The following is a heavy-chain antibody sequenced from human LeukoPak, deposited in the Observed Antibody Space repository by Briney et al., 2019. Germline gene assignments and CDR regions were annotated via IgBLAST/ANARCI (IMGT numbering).Heavy chain of an antibody. CDR2: ISGSGGST. D-gene: IGHD5-12*01. J-gene: IGHJ4*02. V-gene: IGHV3-23*01. Sequence: GSLRLSCAASGFTFSSYAMSWVRQAPGKGLEWVSAISGSGGSTYYADSVKGRFTISRDNSKNTLYLQMNGLRAEDTAVYYCAKMPTPSGYGLATFDYWGQGTLVTVSS. CDR1: GFTFSSYA. CDR3: AKMPTPSGYGLATFDY.